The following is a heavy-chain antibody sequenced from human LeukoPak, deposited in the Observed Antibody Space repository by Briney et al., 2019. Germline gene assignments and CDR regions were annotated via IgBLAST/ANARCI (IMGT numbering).Heavy chain of an antibody. CDR2: IIPIFGTA. D-gene: IGHD3-16*02. Sequence: SVKVSCKASGGTFSSYAISWVRQAPGQGLEWMGGIIPIFGTANYAQKFQGKVTITADESTSTAYMELSSLRSEDTAVYYCARGGPGYGYVWGSYRCDYWGQGTLVTVSS. J-gene: IGHJ4*02. CDR1: GGTFSSYA. V-gene: IGHV1-69*13. CDR3: ARGGPGYGYVWGSYRCDY.